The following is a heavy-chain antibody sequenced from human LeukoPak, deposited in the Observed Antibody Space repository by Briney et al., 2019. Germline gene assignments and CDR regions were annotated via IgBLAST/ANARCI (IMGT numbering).Heavy chain of an antibody. V-gene: IGHV1-18*01. CDR1: GYTFTSNG. CDR2: ISAYNVNA. CDR3: ARDPSDYDILAGYHHPNYGMDV. J-gene: IGHJ6*04. D-gene: IGHD3-9*01. Sequence: GAAVKVSCKASGYTFTSNGISWVRQAPRQGLGWMGWISAYNVNANYTQKLRGRVTMTTDTTTSTAYMELRSLRPDDTAVYYCARDPSDYDILAGYHHPNYGMDVWGEGTTVTVSS.